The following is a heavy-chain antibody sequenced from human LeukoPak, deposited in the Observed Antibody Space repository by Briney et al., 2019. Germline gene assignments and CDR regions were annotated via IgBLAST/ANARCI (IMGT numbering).Heavy chain of an antibody. CDR3: ARNYYYYYMDV. V-gene: IGHV4-34*01. CDR2: INHSGST. Sequence: SETLSLTCAVYGGSFSGYYWSWIRQPPGKGLEWIGEINHSGSTNYNPSLKSRVTISVDTSKNQFSLKLSSVTAADTAVYYCARNYYYYYMDVWGKGTTVTVSS. J-gene: IGHJ6*03. CDR1: GGSFSGYY.